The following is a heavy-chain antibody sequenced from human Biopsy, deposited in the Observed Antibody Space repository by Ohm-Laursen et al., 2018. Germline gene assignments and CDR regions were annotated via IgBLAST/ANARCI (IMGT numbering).Heavy chain of an antibody. V-gene: IGHV3-30*03. Sequence: SLRLSCAASGFTFSYHGMHWVRQAPGKGLEWVAVISYDGRNQFYADSVKGRFTISRDNSKNSLYLQMNSLRAEDTALYYCARAFRGQYFYYYYGMDVWGQGTTVTVSS. CDR1: GFTFSYHG. CDR3: ARAFRGQYFYYYYGMDV. J-gene: IGHJ6*02. CDR2: ISYDGRNQ. D-gene: IGHD3-9*01.